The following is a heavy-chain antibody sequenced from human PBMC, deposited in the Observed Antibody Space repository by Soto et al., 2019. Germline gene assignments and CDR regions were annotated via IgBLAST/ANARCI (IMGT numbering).Heavy chain of an antibody. D-gene: IGHD3-16*01. Sequence: GGSLRLSCAASGFTFSISGMSWVRQAPGEGLEWVSVISNSGDYTHYADSVKGRFTISRDNSKNTLYLQMNSLRAEDTAVYHCVKGGLNWFDPWGQGTLVTVSS. J-gene: IGHJ5*02. V-gene: IGHV3-23*01. CDR2: ISNSGDYT. CDR1: GFTFSISG. CDR3: VKGGLNWFDP.